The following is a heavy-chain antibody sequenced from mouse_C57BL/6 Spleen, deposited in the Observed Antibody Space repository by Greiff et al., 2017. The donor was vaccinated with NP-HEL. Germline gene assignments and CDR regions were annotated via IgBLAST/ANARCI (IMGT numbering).Heavy chain of an antibody. CDR2: IWSDGST. CDR1: GFSLTSYG. Sequence: VKLVESGPGLVAPSQSLSITCTVSGFSLTSYGVHWVRQPPGKGLEWLVVIWSDGSTTYNSALKSRLSISKDNSKSQVFLKMNSLQTDDTAMYYCARHDLYGSSYEFAYWGQGTLVTVSA. D-gene: IGHD1-1*01. V-gene: IGHV2-6-1*01. J-gene: IGHJ3*01. CDR3: ARHDLYGSSYEFAY.